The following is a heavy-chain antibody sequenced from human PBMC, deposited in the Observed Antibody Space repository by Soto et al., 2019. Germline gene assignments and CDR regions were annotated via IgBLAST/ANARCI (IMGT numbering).Heavy chain of an antibody. J-gene: IGHJ6*02. CDR3: GRGNKLIVPGGTPIYYYYGVDV. D-gene: IGHD2-2*01. CDR2: ISGYNGNT. V-gene: IGHV1-18*01. CDR1: GYTFSNYI. Sequence: QVQLVQSGAEVKKPGASVKVSCKASGYTFSNYIISWVRQAPGQGLEWMGWISGYNGNTNYAQKFQGRVTVTTDTSTSTAHMEFRSLRSDDTAVYFCGRGNKLIVPGGTPIYYYYGVDVWGQGTAVTVSS.